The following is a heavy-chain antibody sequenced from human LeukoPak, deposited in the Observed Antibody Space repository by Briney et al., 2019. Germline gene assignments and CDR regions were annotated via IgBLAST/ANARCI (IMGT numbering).Heavy chain of an antibody. CDR3: ARYIGSSGLDNWFDP. D-gene: IGHD3-22*01. CDR2: IYYSGST. V-gene: IGHV4-59*01. J-gene: IGHJ5*02. CDR1: GGSISSYY. Sequence: PSETLSLTCTVSGGSISSYYWSWIRQPPGKGLEWIGYIYYSGSTNYDPSLKSRVTISVDTSKNQFSLKLSSVTAADTAVYYCARYIGSSGLDNWFDPWGQGTLVTVSS.